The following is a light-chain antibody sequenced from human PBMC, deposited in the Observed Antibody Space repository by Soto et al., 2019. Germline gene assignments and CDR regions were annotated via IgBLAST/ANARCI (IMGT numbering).Light chain of an antibody. CDR1: KLGDKY. V-gene: IGLV3-1*01. Sequence: ELTQPPSVSVSPGQTASITCSGDKLGDKYACWYQQKPGQSPVLVIYQDSKRPSGIPERFSGSNSGNTATLTISGTQAMDEADYYCQAWDSGTAVFGGGTKLTVL. CDR3: QAWDSGTAV. CDR2: QDS. J-gene: IGLJ2*01.